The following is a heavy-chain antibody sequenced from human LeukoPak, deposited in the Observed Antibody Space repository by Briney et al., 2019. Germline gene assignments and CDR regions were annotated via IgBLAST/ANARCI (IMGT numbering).Heavy chain of an antibody. V-gene: IGHV4-34*01. D-gene: IGHD3-10*01. CDR3: ARERSGYYYYYYMDV. J-gene: IGHJ6*03. CDR1: GGSFSGYY. Sequence: PSETLSLTXAVYGGSFSGYYWSWIRQPPGKGMEWLGEINHSGSTNYNPSLKSRVTISVDTSKNQFSLKLSSVTAADTAVYYCARERSGYYYYYYMDVWGKGTTVTVSS. CDR2: INHSGST.